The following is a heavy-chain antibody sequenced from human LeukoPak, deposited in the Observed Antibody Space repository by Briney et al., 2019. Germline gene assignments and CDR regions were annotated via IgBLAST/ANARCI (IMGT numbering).Heavy chain of an antibody. Sequence: PGRSLRLSCAASGFTFSSYAMHWVRQAPGKGLEWVAVISYDGSNKYYADSVKGRFTISRDNSKNTLYLQMNSLRAEDTAVYYCARDKATSSWYPYNWFDPWGQGTLVTVSS. V-gene: IGHV3-30-3*01. CDR3: ARDKATSSWYPYNWFDP. CDR1: GFTFSSYA. D-gene: IGHD6-13*01. J-gene: IGHJ5*02. CDR2: ISYDGSNK.